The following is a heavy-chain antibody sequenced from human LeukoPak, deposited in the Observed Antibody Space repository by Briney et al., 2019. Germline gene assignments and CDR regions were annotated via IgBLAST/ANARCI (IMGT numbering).Heavy chain of an antibody. Sequence: GGSLRLSCAASGFTFSSYEMNWVRQAPGKGLEWVSYISSGGSTISYTDSVKGRFTISRDNAKNSLYLQMNSLRVEDTAVYYCVGGTGWRLDSWGQGTLVTVSS. D-gene: IGHD6-19*01. V-gene: IGHV3-48*03. CDR3: VGGTGWRLDS. CDR2: ISSGGSTI. CDR1: GFTFSSYE. J-gene: IGHJ1*01.